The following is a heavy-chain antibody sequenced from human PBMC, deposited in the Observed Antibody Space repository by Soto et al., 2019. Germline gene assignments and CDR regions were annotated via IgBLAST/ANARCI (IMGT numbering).Heavy chain of an antibody. D-gene: IGHD2-2*01. Sequence: EVQLVESGGGLIQPGGSLRLSCAVSGFTVSNNYMSWVRQAPGKGLEGVSVIYSGGYTAYGDSVKGRFTISRDNSKNKLSLKRKGRRADDAAVYYGATQPGGGGYWGQGTLVTVSS. CDR1: GFTVSNNY. V-gene: IGHV3-53*01. J-gene: IGHJ4*02. CDR3: ATQPGGGGY. CDR2: IYSGGYT.